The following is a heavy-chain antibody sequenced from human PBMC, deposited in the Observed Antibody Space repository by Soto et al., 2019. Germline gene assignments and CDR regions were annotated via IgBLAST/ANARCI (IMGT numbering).Heavy chain of an antibody. CDR2: ISAYNGNT. CDR3: ARDSLIVVVVAARRYFEY. V-gene: IGHV1-18*01. CDR1: GYTFTSYG. J-gene: IGHJ4*02. Sequence: QVQLVQSGAEVKKPGASVKVSCKASGYTFTSYGISWVRQAPGQGLEWMGWISAYNGNTNYAQKLQGRVTMTTDTATSTAYMELRSLRSDDTAVYYCARDSLIVVVVAARRYFEYWGQGTLVTVSS. D-gene: IGHD2-15*01.